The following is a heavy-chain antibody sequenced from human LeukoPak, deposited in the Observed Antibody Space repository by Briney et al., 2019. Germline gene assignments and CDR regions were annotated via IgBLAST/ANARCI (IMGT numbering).Heavy chain of an antibody. V-gene: IGHV3-7*01. J-gene: IGHJ3*02. CDR1: GFTFSSYA. Sequence: SGGSLRLSCAASGFTFSSYAMSWVRQAPGKGLEWVANIKQDGSEKYYVDSVKGRFTISRDNAKNSLYLQMNSLRAEDTAVYYCARDGFWSGYDAFDIWGQGTMVTVSS. CDR2: IKQDGSEK. CDR3: ARDGFWSGYDAFDI. D-gene: IGHD3-3*01.